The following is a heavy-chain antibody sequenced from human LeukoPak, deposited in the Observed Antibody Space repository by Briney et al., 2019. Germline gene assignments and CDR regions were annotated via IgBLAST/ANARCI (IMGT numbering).Heavy chain of an antibody. V-gene: IGHV3-48*04. CDR2: IVGSSSNI. J-gene: IGHJ4*02. Sequence: GGSLRLSCTASGFSFSTYSMNWVRQAPGKGLVWVSYIVGSSSNIYYADSVKGRFTISRDNAKNSLYLQMDSLRAEDTAVYYCATDSPETAAFDYWGQGTLVTVSS. CDR3: ATDSPETAAFDY. CDR1: GFSFSTYS. D-gene: IGHD1-1*01.